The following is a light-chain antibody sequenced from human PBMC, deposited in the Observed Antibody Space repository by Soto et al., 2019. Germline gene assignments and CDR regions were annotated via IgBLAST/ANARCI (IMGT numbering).Light chain of an antibody. Sequence: QSALTQPASVSGSPGQSITISCTGTSSDVGSYNLVSWYQQRPGKAPQLIIYEGSERPSGVSNRFSGSKSGNTASLTISGLQAEDEACYFCSSYAGSANHVIFGGGTKLTVL. CDR3: SSYAGSANHVI. CDR1: SSDVGSYNL. CDR2: EGS. V-gene: IGLV2-23*01. J-gene: IGLJ2*01.